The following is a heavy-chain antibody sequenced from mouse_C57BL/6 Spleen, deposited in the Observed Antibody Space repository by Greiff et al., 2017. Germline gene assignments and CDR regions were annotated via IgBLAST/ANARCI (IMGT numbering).Heavy chain of an antibody. CDR1: GYTFTSYW. D-gene: IGHD3-2*02. V-gene: IGHV1-55*01. Sequence: QVQLKQPGAELVKPGASVNLSCKASGYTFTSYWITWVKQRPGQGLEWIGGIYPGSGSSNYNEKFKGQATLTVDTSSSTAYRQLSSLTPEDSAVYYCARSAEAGYFDYWGQGTTLTVSS. CDR3: ARSAEAGYFDY. CDR2: IYPGSGSS. J-gene: IGHJ2*01.